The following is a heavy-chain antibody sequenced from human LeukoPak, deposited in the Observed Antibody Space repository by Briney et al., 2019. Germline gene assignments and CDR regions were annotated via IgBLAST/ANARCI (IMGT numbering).Heavy chain of an antibody. V-gene: IGHV3-74*03. Sequence: PGGSLRLSCAASGFTFSSYAMSWVRQAPGKGLVWVSRINNDGTTTMYADSVKGRFTLSRDNAKNTLYLQMNSLRAEDTAVYYFARVSGRGMNKYFHLGARGTLVPIPS. CDR1: GFTFSSYA. CDR3: ARVSGRGMNKYFHL. J-gene: IGHJ1*01. CDR2: INNDGTTT. D-gene: IGHD2-15*01.